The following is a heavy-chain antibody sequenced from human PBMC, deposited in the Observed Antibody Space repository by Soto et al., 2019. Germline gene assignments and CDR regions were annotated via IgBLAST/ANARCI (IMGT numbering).Heavy chain of an antibody. CDR1: GGTFSNHA. D-gene: IGHD3-16*01. Sequence: GSSVKASCKVSGGTFSNHAISRVRQAPGKALECMGGTIRTFGKATYSQKCQGRVTTAADKTPHTVYMGLTSLTAGDTAVYSWALGDACAYYCGDDFWDRGTKVTVS. CDR3: ALGDACAYYCGDDF. V-gene: IGHV1-69*06. J-gene: IGHJ6*02. CDR2: TIRTFGKA.